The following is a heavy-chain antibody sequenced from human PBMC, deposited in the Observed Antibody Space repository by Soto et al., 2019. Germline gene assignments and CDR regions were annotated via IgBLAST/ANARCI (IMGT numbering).Heavy chain of an antibody. CDR3: ASAAVTGTAGLDF. CDR1: GYTFSGFY. Sequence: WASVKVSCKASGYTFSGFYMHWVRQAPGQGLEWMGWTNPNSGGTKSAEKFQGRVTMTRDTSISTAYMELSRLTSDDTAVYYCASAAVTGTAGLDFWGQGTQVTVSS. V-gene: IGHV1-2*02. J-gene: IGHJ4*02. D-gene: IGHD6-19*01. CDR2: TNPNSGGT.